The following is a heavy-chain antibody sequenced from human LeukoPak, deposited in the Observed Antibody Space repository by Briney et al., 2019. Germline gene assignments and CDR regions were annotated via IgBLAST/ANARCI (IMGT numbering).Heavy chain of an antibody. Sequence: GASVKVSCKASGYTFTTYAINWVRQAPGQRLEWMGWINTSNGNTKYSQKFQGRVTITRDTSASTAYMELSSLRSEDTAVYYCARWGCNSISCLFDYWGQGTLVTVSS. V-gene: IGHV1-3*04. CDR3: ARWGCNSISCLFDY. CDR2: INTSNGNT. D-gene: IGHD3-3*02. CDR1: GYTFTTYA. J-gene: IGHJ4*02.